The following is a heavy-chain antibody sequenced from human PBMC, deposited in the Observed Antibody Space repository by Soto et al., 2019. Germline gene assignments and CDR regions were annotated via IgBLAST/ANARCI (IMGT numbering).Heavy chain of an antibody. V-gene: IGHV3-72*01. CDR2: TRNKANGYTT. CDR1: GLTFSDHY. J-gene: IGHJ4*02. D-gene: IGHD1-26*01. Sequence: EVQLVESGGGLVQPGGSLRLSCAVSGLTFSDHYIDWVRQAPGKGLEWVGRTRNKANGYTTEYAASVKGRFTISRDDSKHSLYLQMNSLKTEDTAVYYCARGGSYRALDYWGQGTLVTVSS. CDR3: ARGGSYRALDY.